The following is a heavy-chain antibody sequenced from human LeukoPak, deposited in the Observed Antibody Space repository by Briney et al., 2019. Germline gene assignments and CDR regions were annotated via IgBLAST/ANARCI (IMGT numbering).Heavy chain of an antibody. CDR2: IYYSGST. CDR3: ASLLSYYYYMDV. Sequence: SETLSLTCTVSGDSISSSNYYWGWIRQPPGKGLEWIGSIYYSGSTYYNASLKSRVTISVDTSKNQFSLKLSSVTAADTAVYYCASLLSYYYYMDVWGKGTTVTVSS. V-gene: IGHV4-39*01. CDR1: GDSISSSNYY. J-gene: IGHJ6*03.